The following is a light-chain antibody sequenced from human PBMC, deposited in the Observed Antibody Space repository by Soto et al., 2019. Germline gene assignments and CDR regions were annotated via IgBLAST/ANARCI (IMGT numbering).Light chain of an antibody. CDR3: SSYGGFNDVL. Sequence: QSAQTQPPSASGSPGQSVTISCTGSSSDVGEYKYVSWYQQHPGKAPKLIIYEVSKRPSGIPGRFSGSKSGNTASLTVAGLQAADEADYYCSSYGGFNDVLFGGGTKVTVL. J-gene: IGLJ2*01. V-gene: IGLV2-8*01. CDR1: SSDVGEYKY. CDR2: EVS.